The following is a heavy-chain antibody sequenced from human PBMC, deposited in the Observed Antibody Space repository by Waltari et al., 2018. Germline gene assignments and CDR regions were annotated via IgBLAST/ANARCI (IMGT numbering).Heavy chain of an antibody. Sequence: EVQLVESGGGLIQPGGSLRLSCAVSGLTFSISSMNWVRQTPEKGLEWVSDISSTSSSMYYADSVKGRFIISRDNAKKSVYLQMNRLRVDDSAVYYCASGQDGTSFVLSFWGQGTKVTVSS. CDR2: ISSTSSSM. V-gene: IGHV3-48*01. CDR3: ASGQDGTSFVLSF. CDR1: GLTFSISS. J-gene: IGHJ3*01. D-gene: IGHD3-16*01.